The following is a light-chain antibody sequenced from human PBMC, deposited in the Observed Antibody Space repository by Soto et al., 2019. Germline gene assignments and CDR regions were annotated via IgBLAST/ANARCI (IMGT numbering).Light chain of an antibody. CDR2: EVS. V-gene: IGLV2-14*01. CDR1: SSDVGDYNY. Sequence: QSALTQPASVSGSPGQSITISCTGTSSDVGDYNYVSWYQQHPGKAPKLMIYEVSNRPSGVSNRFSASKSGNTASLTISGLQADDEADYYCSSYTSSSTVVFCGGTK. J-gene: IGLJ2*01. CDR3: SSYTSSSTVV.